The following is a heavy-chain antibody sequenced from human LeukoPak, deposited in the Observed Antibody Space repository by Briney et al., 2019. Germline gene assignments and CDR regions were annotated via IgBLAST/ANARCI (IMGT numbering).Heavy chain of an antibody. J-gene: IGHJ3*02. Sequence: GGSLRLSCAASGFTFSSYSMNWVRQAPGKGPEWVSSISSSSSYIYYADSVKGRLTISRDNAKNSLYLQMNSLRAEDTAVYYCAKDRFTMIVVVTPSAFDIWGQGTMVTVSS. CDR1: GFTFSSYS. V-gene: IGHV3-21*04. D-gene: IGHD3-22*01. CDR2: ISSSSSYI. CDR3: AKDRFTMIVVVTPSAFDI.